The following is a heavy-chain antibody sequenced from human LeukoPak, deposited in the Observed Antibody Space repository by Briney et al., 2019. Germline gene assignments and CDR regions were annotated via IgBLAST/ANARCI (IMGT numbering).Heavy chain of an antibody. D-gene: IGHD3-10*01. V-gene: IGHV4-30-4*08. CDR3: AREVPYYYGSGSYYYFDY. CDR2: IYYSGST. CDR1: GGSISSGGYY. Sequence: SETLSLTCTVSGGSISSGGYYWSWIRQHPGKGLEWIGYIYYSGSTYYNPSLKSRVTISVDTSKNQFSLKLSSVTAADTAVYYCAREVPYYYGSGSYYYFDYWGQGTLVTVSS. J-gene: IGHJ4*02.